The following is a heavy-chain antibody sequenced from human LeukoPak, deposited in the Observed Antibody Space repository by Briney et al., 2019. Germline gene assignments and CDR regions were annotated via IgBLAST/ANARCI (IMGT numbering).Heavy chain of an antibody. CDR3: ARAGYSSGWYEFDY. V-gene: IGHV4-59*01. CDR2: IYYSGST. Sequence: SETLSLTCTVSGGSISSYYWSWIRQPPGKGLEWIGYIYYSGSTNYNLSLKSRVTISVDTSKNQFPLKLSSVTAADTAVYYCARAGYSSGWYEFDYWGQGTLVTVSS. CDR1: GGSISSYY. J-gene: IGHJ4*02. D-gene: IGHD6-19*01.